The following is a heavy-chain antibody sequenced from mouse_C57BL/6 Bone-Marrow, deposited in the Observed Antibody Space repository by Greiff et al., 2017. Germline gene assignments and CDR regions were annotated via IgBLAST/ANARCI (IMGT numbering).Heavy chain of an antibody. J-gene: IGHJ3*01. CDR2: IYPGSGNT. D-gene: IGHD1-1*01. Sequence: VKLMESGAELVRPGASVKLSCKASGYTFTDYYINWVKQRPGQGLEWIARIYPGSGNTYYNEKFKGKATLTAEKSSSTAYMQLSSLTSEDSAVYFCARSGGYYGSLRFAYWGQGTLVTVSA. V-gene: IGHV1-76*01. CDR3: ARSGGYYGSLRFAY. CDR1: GYTFTDYY.